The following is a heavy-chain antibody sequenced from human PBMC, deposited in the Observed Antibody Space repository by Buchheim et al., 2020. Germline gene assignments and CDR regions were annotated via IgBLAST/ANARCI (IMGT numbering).Heavy chain of an antibody. J-gene: IGHJ4*02. CDR2: ISYDGSNK. CDR1: GFTFSSYA. Sequence: QVQLVESGGGVVQPGRSLRLSCAASGFTFSSYAMHWIRQAPGKGLEWVAVISYDGSNKYYADPVKGRFTISRDNSKNTLYLQMNSLRAEDTAVYYCARDQWFATTKYFDYWGQGTL. D-gene: IGHD4-17*01. CDR3: ARDQWFATTKYFDY. V-gene: IGHV3-30*04.